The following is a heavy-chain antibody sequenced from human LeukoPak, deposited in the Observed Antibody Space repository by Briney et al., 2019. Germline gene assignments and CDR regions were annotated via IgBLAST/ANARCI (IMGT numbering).Heavy chain of an antibody. CDR3: ARLRYCSSTSCYYYYYYMDV. Sequence: SETLSLTCAVYGGSFSRYSWNWIRQPPVKGLEWIGEINHSGGTNYNPSLKSRVTISVDTSKKQFSLKLSSVTAADTAVYYCARLRYCSSTSCYYYYYYMDVWGKGTTVTVSS. CDR1: GGSFSRYS. V-gene: IGHV4-34*01. D-gene: IGHD2-2*01. J-gene: IGHJ6*03. CDR2: INHSGGT.